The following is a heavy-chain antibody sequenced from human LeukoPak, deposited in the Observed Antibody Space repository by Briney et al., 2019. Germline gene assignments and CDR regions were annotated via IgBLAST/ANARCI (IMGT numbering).Heavy chain of an antibody. Sequence: PSGTLSLTCAVSGGSISSSNWWSWVRQPPGKGLEWIGEIYHSGSTNYNPSLKSRVTISVDKSKNQFSLKLSSVTAADTAVYYCARVGIAAAGRRAFDIWGQGTMVTVSS. CDR1: GGSISSSNW. D-gene: IGHD6-13*01. J-gene: IGHJ3*02. CDR2: IYHSGST. V-gene: IGHV4-4*02. CDR3: ARVGIAAAGRRAFDI.